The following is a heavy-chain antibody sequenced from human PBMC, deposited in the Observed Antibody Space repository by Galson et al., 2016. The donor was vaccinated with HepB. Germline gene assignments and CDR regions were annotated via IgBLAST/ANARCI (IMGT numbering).Heavy chain of an antibody. V-gene: IGHV3-7*03. CDR2: ITEDGSER. D-gene: IGHD6-19*01. CDR1: GFTFSTYW. CDR3: AKGRCSGRGCDYFDY. J-gene: IGHJ4*02. Sequence: SLRLSCAASGFTFSTYWMTWVRQAPGKGLEWVANITEDGSERYYAVSVRGRFTISRDNAKNSLYLQMNSLRAEDTAIYYCAKGRCSGRGCDYFDYWGQGTLVTVSS.